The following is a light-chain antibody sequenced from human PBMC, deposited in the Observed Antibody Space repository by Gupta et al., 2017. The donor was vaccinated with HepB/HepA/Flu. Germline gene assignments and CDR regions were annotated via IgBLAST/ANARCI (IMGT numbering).Light chain of an antibody. J-gene: IGLJ2*01. V-gene: IGLV2-14*01. CDR2: DVS. CDR1: SSDVGGYNY. Sequence: SALTQPAPVSGSPGRSITISCTGTSSDVGGYNYVSWYQQHPGKAPKLMIYDVSNRPSGVSNRFSGSKSGNTASLTISGLQAEDEADYYCSSYTSSSTRLFGGGTKLTVL. CDR3: SSYTSSSTRL.